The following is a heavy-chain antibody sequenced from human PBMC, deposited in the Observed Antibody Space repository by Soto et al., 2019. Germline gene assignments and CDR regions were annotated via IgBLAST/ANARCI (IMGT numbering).Heavy chain of an antibody. D-gene: IGHD3-10*01. CDR3: ARDQVPMVRGVRVHWYFDL. Sequence: QVQLVQSGAEVKKPGSSVKVSCKASGGTFSSYTISWVRQAPGQGLEWMGRIIPILGIANYAQKFQGRVTITADKSTSTAYMELSSLRSEDTAVYYCARDQVPMVRGVRVHWYFDLWGRGTLVTVSS. J-gene: IGHJ2*01. CDR2: IIPILGIA. V-gene: IGHV1-69*08. CDR1: GGTFSSYT.